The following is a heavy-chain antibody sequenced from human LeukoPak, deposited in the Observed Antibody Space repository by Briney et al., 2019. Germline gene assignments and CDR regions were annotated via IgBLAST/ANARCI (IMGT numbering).Heavy chain of an antibody. CDR2: ISYTGST. V-gene: IGHV4-59*01. CDR3: ARTIKSGNYYWFDP. J-gene: IGHJ5*02. CDR1: DGSISNYY. Sequence: SETPSLTCTVSDGSISNYYWSWIRQPPGEGLEWIGFISYTGSTNYNPSLKSRVTVSVDTSKNQFSLKVTSVTAADTAVYYCARTIKSGNYYWFDPWGQGTLVTVSS. D-gene: IGHD1-26*01.